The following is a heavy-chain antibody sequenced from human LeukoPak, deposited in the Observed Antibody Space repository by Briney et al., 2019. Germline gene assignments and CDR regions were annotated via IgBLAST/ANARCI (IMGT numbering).Heavy chain of an antibody. Sequence: ASVKVSCEASGYTFTSYGISWVRQAPGQGLEWMGWISAYNGNTNYAQKLQGRVTMTTDTSTSTAYMGLRSLRSDDTAVYYCARALAHNSIDYWGQGTLVTVSS. CDR2: ISAYNGNT. J-gene: IGHJ4*02. CDR1: GYTFTSYG. V-gene: IGHV1-18*01. D-gene: IGHD1-20*01. CDR3: ARALAHNSIDY.